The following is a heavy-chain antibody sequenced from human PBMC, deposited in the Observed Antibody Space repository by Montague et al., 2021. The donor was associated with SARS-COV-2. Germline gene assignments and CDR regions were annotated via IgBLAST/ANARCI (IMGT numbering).Heavy chain of an antibody. J-gene: IGHJ4*02. CDR3: ARREYSYGWGD. CDR2: VDYSGNT. D-gene: IGHD5-18*01. Sequence: SETLSLTCTVTGGPISGSSDYWDWIRQSPGKGLEWIESVDYSGNTYYSPSLKSRLTISVDTAKNQFSLKLNSVTAADTALYYCARREYSYGWGDWGQGTLVTVSS. CDR1: GGPISGSSDY. V-gene: IGHV4-39*01.